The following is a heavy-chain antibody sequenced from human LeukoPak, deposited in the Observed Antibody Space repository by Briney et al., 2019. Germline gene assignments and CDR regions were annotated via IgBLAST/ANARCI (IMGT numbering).Heavy chain of an antibody. D-gene: IGHD3-10*01. CDR2: ISAYNGNT. CDR3: ARRDSGNMYGY. CDR1: GYTFTSYG. J-gene: IGHJ4*02. Sequence: ASVKVSCKASGYTFTSYGISWVRQAPGQGREWMGWISAYNGNTNYAQKLQGRVTVTTDTSTSTAYMELRSLRSDDTAVYYCARRDSGNMYGYWGQGTLVTVSS. V-gene: IGHV1-18*01.